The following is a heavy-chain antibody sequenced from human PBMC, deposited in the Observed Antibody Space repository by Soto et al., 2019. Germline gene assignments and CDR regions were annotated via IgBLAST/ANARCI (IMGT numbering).Heavy chain of an antibody. CDR2: IYPGDSDT. V-gene: IGHV5-51*01. Sequence: GESLKISCKGSGYSFTSYWIGWVRQMPGKGLEWMGIIYPGDSDTRYSPSFQGQVTISADKSISTAYLQWSSLRAADTAVYYCARDRDPYSSSSSRWFDPWGQGALVTVSS. CDR1: GYSFTSYW. CDR3: ARDRDPYSSSSSRWFDP. J-gene: IGHJ5*02. D-gene: IGHD6-6*01.